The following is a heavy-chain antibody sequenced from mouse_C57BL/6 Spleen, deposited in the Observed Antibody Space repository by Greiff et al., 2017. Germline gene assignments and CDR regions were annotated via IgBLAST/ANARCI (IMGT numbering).Heavy chain of an antibody. CDR2: IGDLAYSI. D-gene: IGHD1-3*01. CDR1: GFTFSDYG. Sequence: EVQGVESGGGLVQPGASLKLSCAASGFTFSDYGMAWVRQAPRKGPEWVAFIGDLAYSIYYADTVTGRFTISRENAKNTLYLEMSSLRSEDTAMYYCARQGTEWGYFDVWGKGTTVTVSS. CDR3: ARQGTEWGYFDV. V-gene: IGHV5-15*01. J-gene: IGHJ1*03.